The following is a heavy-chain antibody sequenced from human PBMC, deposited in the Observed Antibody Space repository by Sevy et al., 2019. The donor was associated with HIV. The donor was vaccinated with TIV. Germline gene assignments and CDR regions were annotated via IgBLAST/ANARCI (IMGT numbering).Heavy chain of an antibody. CDR1: GGSISSYY. V-gene: IGHV4-59*13. J-gene: IGHJ6*02. D-gene: IGHD6-19*01. Sequence: SKTLSLTCTVSGGSISSYYWSWIRQPPGKGLEWIGYIYYSGSTNYNPSLKSRVTISVDTSKNQFSLKLSSVTAADTAVYYCARGGGYSSGWYDGGYYGMDVWGQGTTVTVSS. CDR3: ARGGGYSSGWYDGGYYGMDV. CDR2: IYYSGST.